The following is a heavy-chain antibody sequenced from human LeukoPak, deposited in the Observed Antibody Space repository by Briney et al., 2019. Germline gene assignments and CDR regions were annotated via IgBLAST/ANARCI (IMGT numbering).Heavy chain of an antibody. CDR1: GYTFTSYG. J-gene: IGHJ5*01. D-gene: IGHD4-11*01. V-gene: IGHV1-18*01. CDR3: ARYTAVPSAYKWFDS. CDR2: ISAYNGNT. Sequence: GASVKVSCKASGYTFTSYGISWVRQAPGQGLEWMGWISAYNGNTNYAQKLQGRVTMTTDTSTSTAYMELRSLRSDDTAVYYCARYTAVPSAYKWFDSWGQGILVTVSS.